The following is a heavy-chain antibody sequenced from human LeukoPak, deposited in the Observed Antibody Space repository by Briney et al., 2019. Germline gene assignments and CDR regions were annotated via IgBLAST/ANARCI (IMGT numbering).Heavy chain of an antibody. CDR3: ARAFHGDYPEPWFDP. CDR1: GFTFSSYG. D-gene: IGHD4-11*01. J-gene: IGHJ5*02. Sequence: GGSLRLSCAASGFTFSSYGMHWVRQAPGKGLEWVAVIWYDGSNKYYADSVKGRFTISRDNSKNTLYLQMNSLRAEDTAVYYCARAFHGDYPEPWFDPWGQGTLVTVSS. CDR2: IWYDGSNK. V-gene: IGHV3-33*01.